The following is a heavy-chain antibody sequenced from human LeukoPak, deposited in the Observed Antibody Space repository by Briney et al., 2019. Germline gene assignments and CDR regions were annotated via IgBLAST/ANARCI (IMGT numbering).Heavy chain of an antibody. D-gene: IGHD2-21*01. CDR3: ARDAMTYCGGDCRYSVNMDV. Sequence: GGSLRLSCAASGFTFSSYSMNWVRQAPGKGLEWVSSISSSSSYIYYADSVKGRFTISRDNAKNSLYLQMNSLRAEDTAVYYCARDAMTYCGGDCRYSVNMDVWGKGTTVTVSS. V-gene: IGHV3-21*01. CDR2: ISSSSSYI. J-gene: IGHJ6*03. CDR1: GFTFSSYS.